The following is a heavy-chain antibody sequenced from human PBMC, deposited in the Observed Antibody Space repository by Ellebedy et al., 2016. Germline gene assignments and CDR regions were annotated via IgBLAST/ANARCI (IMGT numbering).Heavy chain of an antibody. V-gene: IGHV1-2*04. Sequence: ASVKVSCKASGYTFTDNYIHWVRQAPGQGLEWMGWIHPNSGATKYAQKFEGWVTMTRDTSISTVYMELSRSRSDDTAVYYLARAGLEPRSVDYYFYGLDVWGQGTAVTVSS. D-gene: IGHD1-1*01. J-gene: IGHJ6*02. CDR2: IHPNSGAT. CDR3: ARAGLEPRSVDYYFYGLDV. CDR1: GYTFTDNY.